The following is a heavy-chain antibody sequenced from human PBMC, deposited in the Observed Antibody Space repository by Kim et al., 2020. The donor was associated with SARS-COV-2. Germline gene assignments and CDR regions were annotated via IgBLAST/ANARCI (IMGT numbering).Heavy chain of an antibody. CDR3: ATGLQPGIAVAGPSAYYYYYDMDV. J-gene: IGHJ6*02. CDR2: FDPEDGET. D-gene: IGHD6-19*01. Sequence: ASVKVSCKFSGYTLTELSMHWVRQAPGKGLEWMGGFDPEDGETIYAQKFQGRVTMTEDTSTDTAYMELSSLRSEDTAVYYCATGLQPGIAVAGPSAYYYYYDMDVWGQGTTVTVSS. V-gene: IGHV1-24*01. CDR1: GYTLTELS.